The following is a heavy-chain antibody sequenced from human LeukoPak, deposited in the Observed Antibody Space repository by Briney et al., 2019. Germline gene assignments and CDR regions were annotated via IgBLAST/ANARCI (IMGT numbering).Heavy chain of an antibody. D-gene: IGHD2-15*01. J-gene: IGHJ6*02. CDR3: ARGCSGGSCYPDYYYYGMDV. Sequence: SETLSLTCTVSGGSISAYYWSWIRQPPGKGLEWIGHIYYTGSTNYNPSLKSRVTISVDMSKNQFSLRLSSVTAADTAVYYCARGCSGGSCYPDYYYYGMDVWGQGTTVTVSS. V-gene: IGHV4-59*12. CDR1: GGSISAYY. CDR2: IYYTGST.